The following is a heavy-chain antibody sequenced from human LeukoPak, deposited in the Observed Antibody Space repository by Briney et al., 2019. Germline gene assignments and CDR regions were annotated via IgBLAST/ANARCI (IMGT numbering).Heavy chain of an antibody. CDR1: GFTFSSYW. Sequence: GGSLRLSCSASGFTFSSYWMSWVRQAPGKGLEWVANIKQDGSDKYYVDSVKGPFSISKDNAKNLLFLEMSSLRAEDTAVYYCAREYDFWRYLDYWGQGILVTVSS. D-gene: IGHD3-3*01. CDR3: AREYDFWRYLDY. J-gene: IGHJ4*02. CDR2: IKQDGSDK. V-gene: IGHV3-7*01.